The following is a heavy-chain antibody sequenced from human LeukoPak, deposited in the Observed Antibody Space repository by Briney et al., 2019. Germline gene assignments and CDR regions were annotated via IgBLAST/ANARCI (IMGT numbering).Heavy chain of an antibody. D-gene: IGHD5-12*01. V-gene: IGHV3-11*01. CDR1: GFTFSDYY. CDR2: ISTSGTTI. J-gene: IGHJ4*02. CDR3: AREGRDSGYDYYDY. Sequence: TGGSLRLSCAASGFTFSDYYMSWIRQAPGKGLECVAYISTSGTTINYSDSVKGRFTISRDNAKNSLYLLMNSLRAEDTAVYYCAREGRDSGYDYYDYWGQGTLVTVSS.